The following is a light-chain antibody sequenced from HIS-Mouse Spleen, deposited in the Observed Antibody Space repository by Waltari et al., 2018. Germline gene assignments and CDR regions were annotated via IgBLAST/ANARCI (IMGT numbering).Light chain of an antibody. V-gene: IGKV3-11*01. J-gene: IGKJ5*01. CDR2: DAS. CDR1: QSVSSY. Sequence: EIVLTQSPATLSLSPGERATLSCRASQSVSSYLAWYQQKPGQAPRRHIYDASNRATGIPARFSGSGSWTDFTLTISSLEPEDFALYHCQQRSNWPPITFGQGTRLGIK. CDR3: QQRSNWPPIT.